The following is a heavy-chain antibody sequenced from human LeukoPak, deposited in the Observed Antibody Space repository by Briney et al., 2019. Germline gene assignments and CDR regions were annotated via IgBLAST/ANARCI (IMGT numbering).Heavy chain of an antibody. D-gene: IGHD2-2*01. J-gene: IGHJ6*02. CDR3: ARARYCSSTSCYFRGYYYYGMDV. CDR2: TNPNSGNT. Sequence: ASVKVSCKASGYTFTSYDINWVRQATGQGLEWMGWTNPNSGNTGYAQKFQGRVTMTRNTSISTAYMELSSLRSEDTAVYYCARARYCSSTSCYFRGYYYYGMDVWGQGTTVTVSS. CDR1: GYTFTSYD. V-gene: IGHV1-8*01.